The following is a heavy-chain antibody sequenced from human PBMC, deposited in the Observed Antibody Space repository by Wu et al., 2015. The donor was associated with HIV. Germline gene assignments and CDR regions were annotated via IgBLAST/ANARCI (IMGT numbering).Heavy chain of an antibody. CDR2: IIPILETT. V-gene: IGHV1-69*13. D-gene: IGHD3-9*01. J-gene: IGHJ6*03. CDR3: AIGRRVGDLLLYYYYMDV. Sequence: VQVVQSGAEVKKPGSSVKVSCKASGGTFSTYAIFWVRQAPGQRLEWMGGIIPILETTNYAQDLEGRVTITADESTTTAYMELIGLRSEDTAVYYCAIGRRVGDLLLYYYYMDVWGKGTTVTVSS. CDR1: GGTFSTYA.